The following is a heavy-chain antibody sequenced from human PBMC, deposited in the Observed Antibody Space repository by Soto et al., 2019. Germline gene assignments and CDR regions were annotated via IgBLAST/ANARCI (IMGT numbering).Heavy chain of an antibody. Sequence: GGSLRLSCAASGFTFSSYSMNWVRQAPGKGLEWVSYISSSSSTIYYADSVKGRFTISRDNAKNSLYLQMNSLRAEDTAVYYCARRVRFGELSLYDYWGQGTLVTVSS. J-gene: IGHJ4*02. CDR3: ARRVRFGELSLYDY. CDR2: ISSSSSTI. CDR1: GFTFSSYS. D-gene: IGHD3-10*01. V-gene: IGHV3-48*01.